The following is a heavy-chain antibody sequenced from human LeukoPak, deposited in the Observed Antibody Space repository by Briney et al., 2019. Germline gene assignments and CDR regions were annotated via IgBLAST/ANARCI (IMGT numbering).Heavy chain of an antibody. CDR1: GFTFSSYS. Sequence: GGSLRLSCAATGFTFSSYSMNWVRQAPGKGLEWVSSISSSSSYIYYADSVKGRFTISRDNAKNSLYLQMNSLRTEDTAVYYCAREWTTNYAFDIWGQGTMVTVSS. CDR3: AREWTTNYAFDI. CDR2: ISSSSSYI. V-gene: IGHV3-21*04. J-gene: IGHJ3*02. D-gene: IGHD4-17*01.